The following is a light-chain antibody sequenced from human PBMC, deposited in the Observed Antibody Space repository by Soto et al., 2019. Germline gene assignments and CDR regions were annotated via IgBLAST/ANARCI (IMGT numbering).Light chain of an antibody. CDR2: EVS. CDR1: ISDIGTYYY. J-gene: IGLJ1*01. Sequence: QSVLTQPPSASGSPGQSVTISCTGTISDIGTYYYVSWYQQHPGKAPKLIIYEVSERPSGVPDRFSGSKSGNTASLTVSGLQAEDEAHYYCSSYAGSTTYVFGTGTKLTVL. CDR3: SSYAGSTTYV. V-gene: IGLV2-8*01.